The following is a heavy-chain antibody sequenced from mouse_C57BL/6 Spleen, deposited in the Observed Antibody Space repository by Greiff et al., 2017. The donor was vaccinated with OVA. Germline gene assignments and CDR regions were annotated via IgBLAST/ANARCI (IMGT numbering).Heavy chain of an antibody. CDR2: IYYSGTI. CDR3: ARETYYYGSDGAMDY. J-gene: IGHJ4*01. CDR1: GISITTGNYR. Sequence: EVKLMESGPGLVKPSQTVFLTCTVTGISITTGNYRWSWIRQFPGNKLEWIGYIYYSGTITYNPSLTSRTTITRDTPKNQFFLEMNSLTAEDTATYYCARETYYYGSDGAMDYWGQGTSVTVSS. D-gene: IGHD1-1*01. V-gene: IGHV3-5*01.